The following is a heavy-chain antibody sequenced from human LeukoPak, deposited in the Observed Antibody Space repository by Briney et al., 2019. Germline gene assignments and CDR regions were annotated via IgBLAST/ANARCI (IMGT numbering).Heavy chain of an antibody. Sequence: GGSLRLSCAASGFTFSSYSINWVRQAPGKGLEWVSSISSSSSYIYYADSVKGRFTISRDNAKNSLYLQMNSLRAEDTAVYYCARDPPESPKRYFDYWGQGTLVTVSS. CDR3: ARDPPESPKRYFDY. J-gene: IGHJ4*02. CDR1: GFTFSSYS. CDR2: ISSSSSYI. V-gene: IGHV3-21*01.